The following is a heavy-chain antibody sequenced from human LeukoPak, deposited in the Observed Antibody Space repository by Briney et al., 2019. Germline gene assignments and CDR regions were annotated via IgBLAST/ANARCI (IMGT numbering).Heavy chain of an antibody. CDR2: INPNSGGT. V-gene: IGHV1-2*04. CDR3: AVEDKATFDP. J-gene: IGHJ5*02. Sequence: ASVNVSCKASGYTFTGYYMHWVRQAPGQGLEWMGWINPNSGGTNYAQKIQGWVTMTRDTSISTAYMELSRLRSDDTAVYYCAVEDKATFDPWGQGTLVTVSS. CDR1: GYTFTGYY.